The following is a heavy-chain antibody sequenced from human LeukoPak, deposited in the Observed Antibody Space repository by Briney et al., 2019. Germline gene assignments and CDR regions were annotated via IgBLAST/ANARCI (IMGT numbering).Heavy chain of an antibody. J-gene: IGHJ4*02. CDR2: IYYSGST. CDR1: GGSISSGSYY. Sequence: SETLSLTCTVSGGSISSGSYYWGWIRQPPGKGLEYIGSIYYSGSTYYNPSLKSRVTISVDTSKNQFSLKLSSVTPADTAVYYCARHRGGGSGRFYYYYFDYWGQGTLVTVSS. D-gene: IGHD3-10*01. V-gene: IGHV4-39*01. CDR3: ARHRGGGSGRFYYYYFDY.